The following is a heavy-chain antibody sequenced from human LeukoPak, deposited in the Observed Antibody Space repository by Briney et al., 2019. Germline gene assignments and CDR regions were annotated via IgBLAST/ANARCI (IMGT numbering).Heavy chain of an antibody. CDR2: IGNNGGGI. CDR3: AIDPNWGTHS. J-gene: IGHJ4*02. CDR1: GFTFSTYT. D-gene: IGHD7-27*01. Sequence: GGSLRLSCAASGFTFSTYTMYWVRHPPGKRLEWVSIIGNNGGGIHYADSVKGRFTISRDNSKNALYLQMNSLRVEDTAIYYCAIDPNWGTHSWGQGVLVTVSS. V-gene: IGHV3-23*01.